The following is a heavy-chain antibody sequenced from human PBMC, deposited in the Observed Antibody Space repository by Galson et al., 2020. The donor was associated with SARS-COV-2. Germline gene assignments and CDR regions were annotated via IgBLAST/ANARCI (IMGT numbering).Heavy chain of an antibody. V-gene: IGHV4-34*01. CDR2: INHSGST. Sequence: TSETLSLTCAVYGGSFSGYYWSWIRQPPGKGLEWIGEINHSGSTNYNPSLKSRVTISVDTSKNQFSLELSSVTAADTAVYYCARASLGFGELLSDYYYYGMDVWGQGTTVTVSS. CDR1: GGSFSGYY. J-gene: IGHJ6*02. CDR3: ARASLGFGELLSDYYYYGMDV. D-gene: IGHD3-10*01.